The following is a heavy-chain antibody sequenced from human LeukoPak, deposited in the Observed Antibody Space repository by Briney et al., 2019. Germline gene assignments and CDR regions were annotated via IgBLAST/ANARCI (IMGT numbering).Heavy chain of an antibody. CDR1: GFTFSRYW. D-gene: IGHD3-22*01. CDR2: IKKDRSEE. V-gene: IGHV3-7*01. CDR3: ARTYYYDSSGPDY. Sequence: GGSLSFSGAASGFTFSRYWMSWVRQAPGKGLKWVANIKKDRSEEYYVDSVKGRFTISRDNAKNSLYLQMNSLRAEDTAVYYCARTYYYDSSGPDYWGQGTLVTVSS. J-gene: IGHJ4*02.